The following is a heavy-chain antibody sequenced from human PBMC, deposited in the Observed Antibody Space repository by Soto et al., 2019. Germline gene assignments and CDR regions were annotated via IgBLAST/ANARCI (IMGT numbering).Heavy chain of an antibody. D-gene: IGHD7-27*01. CDR1: GGSFSGYY. V-gene: IGHV4-34*01. CDR2: INHSGST. Sequence: SETLSLTCAVYGGSFSGYYWSWIRQPPGKGLEWIGEINHSGSTNYNPSLKSRVTISVDTSKNQFSLKLSSVTAADTAVYYCARTLDGGLNWGYFDYWGQGTLVTVSS. J-gene: IGHJ4*02. CDR3: ARTLDGGLNWGYFDY.